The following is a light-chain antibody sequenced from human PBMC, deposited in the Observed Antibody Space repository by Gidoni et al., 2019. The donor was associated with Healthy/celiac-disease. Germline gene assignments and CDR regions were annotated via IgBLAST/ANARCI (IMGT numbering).Light chain of an antibody. CDR1: KLGDKY. CDR2: QDS. CDR3: QAWDSSTYVV. J-gene: IGLJ2*01. V-gene: IGLV3-1*01. Sequence: SYELTQPPSVSVSPGQTASIPCSGDKLGDKYACWYQQKPGQSPVLVIYQDSKRPSGIPERFSGSNAGNTATLTISGTQAMDEADYYCQAWDSSTYVVFGGGTKLPVL.